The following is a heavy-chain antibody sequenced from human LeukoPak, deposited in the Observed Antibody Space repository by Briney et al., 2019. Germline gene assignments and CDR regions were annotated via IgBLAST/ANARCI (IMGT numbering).Heavy chain of an antibody. V-gene: IGHV4-39*07. D-gene: IGHD2-2*01. CDR3: ARNVAGLSTRGGGWFDS. Sequence: SETLSLTCTVSSGSIKSPNYYWGWIRQPPGKGLEWVGNIDSSDNTYYNPPLKSRVTISRDTSRNAFSLNLTSVTAADSGIFFCARNVAGLSTRGGGWFDSWGQGALVIVSS. CDR2: IDSSDNT. CDR1: SGSIKSPNYY. J-gene: IGHJ5*01.